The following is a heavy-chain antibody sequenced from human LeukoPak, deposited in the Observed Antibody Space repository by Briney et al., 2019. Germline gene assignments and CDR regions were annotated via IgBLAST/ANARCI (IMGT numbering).Heavy chain of an antibody. Sequence: GGSLRLSCAASGFTFSSYAMHWVRQAPGKGLEYVSAIDGNGGSAYYANSVKGRFTISRDNSKNTLYLQMGSLSTEDTAVYYCARGHEYRGYGQDYWGQGTLVTV. CDR3: ARGHEYRGYGQDY. V-gene: IGHV3-64*01. CDR2: IDGNGGSA. J-gene: IGHJ4*02. D-gene: IGHD5-12*01. CDR1: GFTFSSYA.